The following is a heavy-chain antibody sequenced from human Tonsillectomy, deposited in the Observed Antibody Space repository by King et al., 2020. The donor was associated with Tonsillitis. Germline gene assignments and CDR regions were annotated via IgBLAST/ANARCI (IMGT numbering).Heavy chain of an antibody. J-gene: IGHJ3*02. V-gene: IGHV4-39*07. CDR3: ARDLPYYAFWIGYPHDAFDI. CDR1: GGSISSSSYY. CDR2: IYYSGST. D-gene: IGHD3-3*01. Sequence: QLQESGPGLVKPSETLSLTCTVSGGSISSSSYYWGWIRQPPGKGLEWIGSIYYSGSTYYNPSLKSRVTISVDTSKNQFSLKLSSVTAADTAVYYCARDLPYYAFWIGYPHDAFDIWGQGTMVTVSS.